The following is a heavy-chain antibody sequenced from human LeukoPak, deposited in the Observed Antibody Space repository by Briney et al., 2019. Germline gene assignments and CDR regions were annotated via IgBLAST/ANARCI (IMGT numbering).Heavy chain of an antibody. Sequence: KPGRCLRLSCAASGSTFSSYSMNSVRQAPGKGQEWVSFISSRSSYIYYADSVKGPFTISRDNAKNSLYLQMNSLRAEDTAVYYCARGSSTHGEYYFDYWGQGTLVTVSS. CDR3: ARGSSTHGEYYFDY. CDR2: ISSRSSYI. CDR1: GSTFSSYS. V-gene: IGHV3-21*01. J-gene: IGHJ4*02. D-gene: IGHD2-2*01.